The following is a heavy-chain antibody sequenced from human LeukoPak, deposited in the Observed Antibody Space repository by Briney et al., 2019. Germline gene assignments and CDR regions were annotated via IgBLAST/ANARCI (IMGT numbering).Heavy chain of an antibody. CDR3: ARRRDTYSYGPRPYDY. D-gene: IGHD5-18*01. CDR1: GDSISSSGYY. V-gene: IGHV4-39*07. CDR2: INYSGNT. Sequence: SETLSLTCTVSGDSISSSGYYWGWIRQSPGKGLEWIGTINYSGNTYYNPSLKSRVTISVDTSKNQFSLKLSSVIAADTAVYYCARRRDTYSYGPRPYDYWGQGTLVTVSS. J-gene: IGHJ4*02.